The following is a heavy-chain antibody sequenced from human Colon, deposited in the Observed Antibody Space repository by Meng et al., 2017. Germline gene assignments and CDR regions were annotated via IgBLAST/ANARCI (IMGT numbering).Heavy chain of an antibody. V-gene: IGHV4-31*03. D-gene: IGHD3-22*01. CDR2: FYFSGNT. CDR3: ARYYYDSSGVTYFDP. CDR1: GDSISSGNHY. Sequence: QGPVQESGPGLGKPSQTLSLTCIVSGDSISSGNHYWSWSRQHPGKGLEWIGYFYFSGNTYYNPSLKSRVTISVDTSKNQFSLNLRSVTAADTAVYYCARYYYDSSGVTYFDPWGQGTLVTVSS. J-gene: IGHJ5*02.